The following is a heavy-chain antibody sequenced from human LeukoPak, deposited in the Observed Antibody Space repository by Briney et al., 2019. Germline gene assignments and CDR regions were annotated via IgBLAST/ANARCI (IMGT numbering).Heavy chain of an antibody. CDR3: ARGQIVVVPPQLNVDY. J-gene: IGHJ4*02. V-gene: IGHV1-46*01. CDR2: INPSGGST. Sequence: ASVKVSCKASGYTFTSYYMHWVRQAPGQGLEWMGIINPSGGSTSYAQKFQGRVTMTRDTSTSTVYMELSSLRSEDTAVYYCARGQIVVVPPQLNVDYWGQGTLVSVRS. CDR1: GYTFTSYY. D-gene: IGHD2-2*01.